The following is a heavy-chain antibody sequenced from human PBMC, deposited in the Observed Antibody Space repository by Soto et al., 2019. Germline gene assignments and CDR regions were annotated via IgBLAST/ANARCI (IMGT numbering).Heavy chain of an antibody. CDR1: GYTFAGYY. Sequence: QVQLVQSGAEVKKPGASVKVSCKASGYTFAGYYMYWVRQAPGQGLEWMGWINPNSGGTNYAQIFESRVTMTRDMVISTAYMELSRLRSDVTAMYYCARGEGTYYYDSSGYWFDPWGQGTLVTVSS. V-gene: IGHV1-2*02. CDR3: ARGEGTYYYDSSGYWFDP. CDR2: INPNSGGT. D-gene: IGHD3-22*01. J-gene: IGHJ5*02.